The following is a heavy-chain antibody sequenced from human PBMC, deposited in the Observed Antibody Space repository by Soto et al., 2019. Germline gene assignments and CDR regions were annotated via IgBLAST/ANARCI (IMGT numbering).Heavy chain of an antibody. CDR3: ARGSGYYNWFDP. V-gene: IGHV1-3*01. J-gene: IGHJ5*02. Sequence: ASVKVSCKASGYTFTSYAMHWVRQAPGQRLEWMGWINAGNGNTKYSQKFQGRVTITRDTSASTAYMELSSLRSEDTAVCYCARGSGYYNWFDPWGQGTLVTVSS. D-gene: IGHD3-22*01. CDR1: GYTFTSYA. CDR2: INAGNGNT.